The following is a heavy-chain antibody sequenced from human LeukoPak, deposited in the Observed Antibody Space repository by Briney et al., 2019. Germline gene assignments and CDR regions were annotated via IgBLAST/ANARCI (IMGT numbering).Heavy chain of an antibody. J-gene: IGHJ5*02. V-gene: IGHV3-23*01. D-gene: IGHD6-6*01. CDR2: ISGSGGST. Sequence: PGGSLRLSCAASGFTFSSYAMSWVRQAPGKGLEWVSAISGSGGSTDYADSVKGRFTISRDNSENTLYLQMNSLRVEDTAVYYCAKASGSSIAARDGAGWFDPWGQGTLVTVSS. CDR3: AKASGSSIAARDGAGWFDP. CDR1: GFTFSSYA.